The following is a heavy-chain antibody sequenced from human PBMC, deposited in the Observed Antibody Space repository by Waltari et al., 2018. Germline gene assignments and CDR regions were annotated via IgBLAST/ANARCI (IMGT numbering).Heavy chain of an antibody. Sequence: QVQLVESGGGVVQPGRSLRLSCAGSGFAVSRHARHWVRQAPGKGLEWVAVISYEATSKDYADSVQGRFTISRDNSKNTLYLQMNSLRVEDTAVYYCARDQYSTGWYPDYWGQGTLVTVSS. J-gene: IGHJ4*02. CDR1: GFAVSRHA. CDR3: ARDQYSTGWYPDY. V-gene: IGHV3-30-3*01. D-gene: IGHD6-19*01. CDR2: ISYEATSK.